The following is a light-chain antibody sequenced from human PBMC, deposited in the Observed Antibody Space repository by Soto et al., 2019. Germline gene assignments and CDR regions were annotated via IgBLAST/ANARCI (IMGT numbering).Light chain of an antibody. J-gene: IGKJ4*01. CDR3: QQYHKWPPFT. V-gene: IGKV3-15*01. CDR1: QSVSSN. CDR2: GAS. Sequence: EVGMTQSPATLSVPPVGRATLSCRASQSVSSNLACYQQKPGQTPRLLMYGASTRATGIPARFSGSGSGTEFTLTISSLQSEDFAVYYCQQYHKWPPFTFGGGTKVDIK.